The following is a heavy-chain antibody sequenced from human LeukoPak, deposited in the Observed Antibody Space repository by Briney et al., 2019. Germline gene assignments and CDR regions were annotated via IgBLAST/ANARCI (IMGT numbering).Heavy chain of an antibody. D-gene: IGHD3-16*01. CDR2: TSYDGSNK. V-gene: IGHV3-30*18. CDR3: AKGRRGGIPIPGIDY. J-gene: IGHJ4*02. Sequence: GRSLRLSCAASGFTFSSYGMHWVRQAPGKGLEWVAVTSYDGSNKYYTDSVKGRFTISRDNSKNTLYLQMNSLRAEDTAVYYCAKGRRGGIPIPGIDYWGQGTLVTVSS. CDR1: GFTFSSYG.